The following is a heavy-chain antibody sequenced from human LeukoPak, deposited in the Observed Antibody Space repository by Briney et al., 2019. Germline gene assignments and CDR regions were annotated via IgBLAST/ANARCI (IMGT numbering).Heavy chain of an antibody. CDR1: GFTFDDYA. Sequence: GGSLRLSCAASGFTFDDYAMHWVRQAPGKGLEWVSGISWNSGSIGYADSVKGRFTISRDNSKNTLYLQMNSLRAEDTAVYYCATWELPLDYWGQGTLVTVSS. CDR3: ATWELPLDY. CDR2: ISWNSGSI. V-gene: IGHV3-9*01. J-gene: IGHJ4*02. D-gene: IGHD1-26*01.